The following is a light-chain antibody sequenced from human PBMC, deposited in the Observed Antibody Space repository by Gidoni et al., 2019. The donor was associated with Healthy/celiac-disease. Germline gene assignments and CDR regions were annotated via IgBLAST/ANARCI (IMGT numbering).Light chain of an antibody. CDR3: QQRSNWPLT. Sequence: EIVFTQSPATLSLSPGERATLSCRASQSVSSYLAWYQQKPGQAPRLPIYDASNRATGIPARFSGSGSGTDFTLTISSLEPEDFAVYYCQQRSNWPLTFXGXTKVEIK. CDR1: QSVSSY. V-gene: IGKV3-11*01. CDR2: DAS. J-gene: IGKJ4*01.